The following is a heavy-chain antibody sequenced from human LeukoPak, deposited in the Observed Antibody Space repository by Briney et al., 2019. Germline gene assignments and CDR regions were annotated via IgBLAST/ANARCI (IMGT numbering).Heavy chain of an antibody. CDR3: ARDSLSYYGMDV. Sequence: PGGSLRLSCAASGFTFSSYSMSWVRQAPGKGLEWVSSISSSSSYIYYADSVKGRFTISRDNAKNSLYLQMNSLRAEDTAVYYCARDSLSYYGMDVWGQGTTVTVSS. V-gene: IGHV3-21*01. J-gene: IGHJ6*02. CDR2: ISSSSSYI. CDR1: GFTFSSYS.